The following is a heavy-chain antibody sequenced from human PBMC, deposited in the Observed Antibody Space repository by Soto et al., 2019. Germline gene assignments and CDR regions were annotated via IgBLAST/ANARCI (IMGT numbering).Heavy chain of an antibody. CDR2: MNPKNGNT. Sequence: QVQLVQSGAEVKKPGASVKVSCMASGYTFTSYDINWVRQATGQGLEWIGWMNPKNGNTGYAQKFQGRVTITRDISIRTAYMELSSLRSEDTAVYYCASSVSKAFDIWGQGTMVTVSS. CDR1: GYTFTSYD. J-gene: IGHJ3*02. D-gene: IGHD3-10*01. V-gene: IGHV1-8*01. CDR3: ASSVSKAFDI.